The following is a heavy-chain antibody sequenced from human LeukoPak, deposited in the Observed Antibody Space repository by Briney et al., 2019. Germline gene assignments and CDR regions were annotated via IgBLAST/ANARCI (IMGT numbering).Heavy chain of an antibody. Sequence: GASVKVSCKASGGTFNNYDISWVRQAPGQGLEWMGGIIPIFGTANYAQKFQGRVTITADTSTGTAYMELSSLRSEDTAVYYCARGVVVAATEGFDYWGQGTLVTVSS. V-gene: IGHV1-69*06. J-gene: IGHJ4*02. D-gene: IGHD2-15*01. CDR1: GGTFNNYD. CDR2: IIPIFGTA. CDR3: ARGVVVAATEGFDY.